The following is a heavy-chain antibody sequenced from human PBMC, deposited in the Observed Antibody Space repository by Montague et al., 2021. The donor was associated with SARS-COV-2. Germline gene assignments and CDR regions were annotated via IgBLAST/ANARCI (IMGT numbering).Heavy chain of an antibody. V-gene: IGHV3-30-3*01. CDR2: ISYDGSNK. J-gene: IGHJ4*02. CDR1: GFTFSSYA. D-gene: IGHD3-22*01. Sequence: SLRLSCAASGFTFSSYAMHWVRQAPGKGLEWVAVISYDGSNKYYADSVKGRFTISRDNSENTLYLQMNSLRAEDTAVYYCAKDPDYYDSSGYFWGQGTLVTVSS. CDR3: AKDPDYYDSSGYF.